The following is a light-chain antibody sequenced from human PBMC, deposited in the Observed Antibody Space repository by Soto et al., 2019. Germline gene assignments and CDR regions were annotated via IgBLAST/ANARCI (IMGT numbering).Light chain of an antibody. CDR3: QQYHGYSRT. Sequence: IQLTQSPSSLSASVGDRVTITCRASQGISSYLGWYQQKPGKAPNLLIYDASTLHSGVPSRFSGSGSGTEFTLTISSMQPDDFATYYCQQYHGYSRTFGQGTKVDIK. J-gene: IGKJ1*01. V-gene: IGKV1-9*01. CDR1: QGISSY. CDR2: DAS.